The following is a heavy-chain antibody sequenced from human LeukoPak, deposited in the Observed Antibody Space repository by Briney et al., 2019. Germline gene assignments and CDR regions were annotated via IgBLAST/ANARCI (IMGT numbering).Heavy chain of an antibody. CDR2: IYYSGST. CDR1: GGSISSGGSY. CDR3: AREVVSDTGWFDP. J-gene: IGHJ5*02. Sequence: SETLSLTCIVSGGSISSGGSYWSWTRQHPGRGLEWIGYIYYSGSTYYNPSLTSRVTISIDTSKNQCSLKLSTVTAANTAVYYCAREVVSDTGWFDPWGQGTLVTVSS. D-gene: IGHD2-8*02. V-gene: IGHV4-31*03.